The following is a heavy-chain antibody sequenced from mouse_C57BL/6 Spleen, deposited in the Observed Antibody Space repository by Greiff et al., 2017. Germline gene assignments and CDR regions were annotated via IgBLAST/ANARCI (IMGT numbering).Heavy chain of an antibody. D-gene: IGHD2-3*01. Sequence: VQLQQSGPELVKPGASVKISCKASGYTFTDYYMNWVKQSHGKSLEWIGDINPNNGGTSYNQKFKGKATLTVDKSSSTAYMELRSLTSEDSAVYYCARSGDCYYGWFAYWGQGTLVTVSA. CDR2: INPNNGGT. CDR1: GYTFTDYY. J-gene: IGHJ3*01. V-gene: IGHV1-26*01. CDR3: ARSGDCYYGWFAY.